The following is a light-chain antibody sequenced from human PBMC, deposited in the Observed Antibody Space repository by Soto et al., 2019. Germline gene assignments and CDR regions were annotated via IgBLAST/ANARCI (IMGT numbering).Light chain of an antibody. J-gene: IGKJ3*01. CDR2: AAS. CDR3: QQSYSTPFT. Sequence: DIQMTQSPSSLPASVGDRVTITCRAGQSISSNLNWYQQRPGKAPELLIFAASSLQSGVPSRFSGSGSGPDFTLTISSLQPADFATYYCQQSYSTPFTFGPGTRVDLK. CDR1: QSISSN. V-gene: IGKV1-39*01.